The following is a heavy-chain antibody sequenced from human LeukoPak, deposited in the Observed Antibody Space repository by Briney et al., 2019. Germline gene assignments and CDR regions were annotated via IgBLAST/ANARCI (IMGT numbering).Heavy chain of an antibody. V-gene: IGHV3-64*01. CDR2: ISSNGGST. J-gene: IGHJ5*02. CDR1: GFTFSGSA. CDR3: ARSRITIFGGYNWFDP. D-gene: IGHD3-3*01. Sequence: PGGSLRLSCAASGFTFSGSALHWVRQAPGKGLEYVSAISSNGGSTYYANSVKGRFTISRDNSKNTLYLQMGSLRAEDTAVYYCARSRITIFGGYNWFDPWGQGTLVTVSS.